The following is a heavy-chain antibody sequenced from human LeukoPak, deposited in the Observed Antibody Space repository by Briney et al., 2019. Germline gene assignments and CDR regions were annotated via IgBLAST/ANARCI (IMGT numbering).Heavy chain of an antibody. J-gene: IGHJ4*02. CDR3: GRVGDGYNDNY. CDR1: GFTVSSDY. D-gene: IGHD5-12*01. CDR2: ISSGGST. V-gene: IGHV3-66*01. Sequence: GGSLRLSCADSGFTVSSDYMGWVRQAPEKGLEWVSLISSGGSTYYADSLKGRFAISGDNSKNTLYLQMNSLRAEDTAVYYCGRVGDGYNDNYWGQGTLVTVSS.